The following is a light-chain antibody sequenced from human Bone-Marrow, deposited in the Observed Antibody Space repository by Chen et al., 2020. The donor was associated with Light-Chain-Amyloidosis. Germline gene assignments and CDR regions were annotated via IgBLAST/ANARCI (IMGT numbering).Light chain of an antibody. J-gene: IGLJ2*01. V-gene: IGLV3-25*03. CDR3: QSADSSGTYEVI. Sequence: SYEPTQPPSVSVSPGQTARITCSGDDLPTKYAYWYQQKPGQAPVLVIRRDTERPSGISERFSGSSSGTTATLTISGVQAEDEADYHCQSADSSGTYEVIFGGGTKLTVL. CDR1: DLPTKY. CDR2: RDT.